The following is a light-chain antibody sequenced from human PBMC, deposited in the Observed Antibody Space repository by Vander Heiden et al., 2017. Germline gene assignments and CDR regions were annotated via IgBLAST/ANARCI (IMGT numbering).Light chain of an antibody. J-gene: IGKJ1*01. CDR1: QGISSA. Sequence: AIQLTQSPSSLSASVGDRVTITCRASQGISSALAWYQQKPGKAPQLLIYDASSLESGVPSRFSGSGSGIDFTLTISSLQPEDFATYYCQQFNSYPWTFGQGTKVEIK. CDR2: DAS. V-gene: IGKV1-13*02. CDR3: QQFNSYPWT.